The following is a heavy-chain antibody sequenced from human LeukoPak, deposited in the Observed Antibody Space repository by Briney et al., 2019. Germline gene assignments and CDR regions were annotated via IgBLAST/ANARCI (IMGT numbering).Heavy chain of an antibody. V-gene: IGHV1-69*13. CDR2: IIPIFGTA. Sequence: ASVKVSCKASGGTFSSYAISWVRQAPGQGLEWMGGIIPIFGTANYAQKFQGRVTITADESTSTAYMELSSLRSEDTAVYYCARGSSGGGPYYYYYGMDVWGQGTTVTVSS. CDR1: GGTFSSYA. D-gene: IGHD2-15*01. J-gene: IGHJ6*02. CDR3: ARGSSGGGPYYYYYGMDV.